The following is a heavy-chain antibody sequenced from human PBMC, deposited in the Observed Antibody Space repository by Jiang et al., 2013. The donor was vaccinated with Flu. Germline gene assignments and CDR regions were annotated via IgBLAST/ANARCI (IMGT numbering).Heavy chain of an antibody. CDR1: GFSFSNYW. Sequence: VQLVESGGGLVQPGGSLRLSCVASGFSFSNYWMTWVRQAPGKGLEWVADIQSDGSDKYYVDSVKGRFTISRDNAKNSLYLQMSSLRAEDTAIYYCAREGYTSGKGAAFDYWGQGTLVTVSS. D-gene: IGHD3-10*01. J-gene: IGHJ4*02. V-gene: IGHV3-7*03. CDR3: AREGYTSGKGAAFDY. CDR2: IQSDGSDK.